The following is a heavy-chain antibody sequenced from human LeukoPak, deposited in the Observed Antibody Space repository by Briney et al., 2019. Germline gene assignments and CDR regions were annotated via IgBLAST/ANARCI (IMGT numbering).Heavy chain of an antibody. D-gene: IGHD6-19*01. CDR1: GYTFSSYG. J-gene: IGHJ4*02. CDR2: IGTYNGNT. Sequence: ASVKVSCKTSGYTFSSYGISWVRQAPGQGLEWMGWIGTYNGNTNYAQKLQGRVTMTTDTSTSTGYMELRSLRSDDTAVYYCGRAGITTQIDYWGQGTLVTVSS. V-gene: IGHV1-18*01. CDR3: GRAGITTQIDY.